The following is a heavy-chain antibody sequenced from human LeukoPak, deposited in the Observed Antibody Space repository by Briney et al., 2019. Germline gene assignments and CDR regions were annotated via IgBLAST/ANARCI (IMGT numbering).Heavy chain of an antibody. CDR2: ISAYNSNT. V-gene: IGHV1-18*01. D-gene: IGHD2-21*01. CDR3: ARDQRLWWSRGVYYFDY. Sequence: ASVKVSCKASGYTFTSYGINWVRQAPGQGLEWMGWISAYNSNTHYAQKLQGRVTMTTDTSTSTAYMELRRLRDDDTAVYYCARDQRLWWSRGVYYFDYWGQGTLVTVSS. J-gene: IGHJ4*02. CDR1: GYTFTSYG.